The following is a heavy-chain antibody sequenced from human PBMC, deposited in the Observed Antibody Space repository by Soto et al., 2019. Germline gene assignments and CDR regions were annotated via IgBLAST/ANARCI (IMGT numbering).Heavy chain of an antibody. Sequence: PGGSLRLSCAASGFTFSSYGMHWVRQAPGKGLEWVAVIWYDGSNKYYADSVKGRFTISRDNSKNTLYLQMNSLRAEDTAVYYCARIRYGSGSYPPDYWGQGTLVTVSS. CDR1: GFTFSSYG. J-gene: IGHJ4*02. D-gene: IGHD3-10*01. CDR2: IWYDGSNK. V-gene: IGHV3-33*01. CDR3: ARIRYGSGSYPPDY.